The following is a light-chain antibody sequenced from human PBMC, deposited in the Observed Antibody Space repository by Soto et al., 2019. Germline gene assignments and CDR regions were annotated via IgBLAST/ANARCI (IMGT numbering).Light chain of an antibody. CDR1: SSNVGGYNY. CDR3: CSYAASYTLV. Sequence: QSALTQPRSVSASPGQSVTISCTGTSSNVGGYNYVSWYQQNPGKAPKLMIYDATKRPSGVPDRFSGSKSGNAASLTISGLLAEDEADYYCCSYAASYTLVFGGGTKLTVL. J-gene: IGLJ2*01. V-gene: IGLV2-11*01. CDR2: DAT.